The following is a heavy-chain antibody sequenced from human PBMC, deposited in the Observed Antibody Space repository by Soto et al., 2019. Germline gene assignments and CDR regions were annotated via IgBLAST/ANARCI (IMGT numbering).Heavy chain of an antibody. V-gene: IGHV2-70*01. CDR1: GFSLSTIGMY. Sequence: ESGPTLVNPTQTLTLTCTFSGFSLSTIGMYVSWIRQPPGKALEWLALIDWDDDKYYSTSLKTRLTISKDTSKNQVVLTMTNMDPVDTATYYCARSYDSSGYHEVYFDYWGQGTLVTVSS. CDR2: IDWDDDK. CDR3: ARSYDSSGYHEVYFDY. J-gene: IGHJ4*02. D-gene: IGHD3-22*01.